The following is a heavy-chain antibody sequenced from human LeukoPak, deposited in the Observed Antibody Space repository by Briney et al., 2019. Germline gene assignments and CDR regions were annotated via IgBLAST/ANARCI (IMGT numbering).Heavy chain of an antibody. V-gene: IGHV3-20*04. CDR2: INWNGGST. J-gene: IGHJ4*02. Sequence: PGGSLRLSCAASGFTFDDYGMSWVRQAPGKGLEWGSGINWNGGSTGYADSVKGRFTISRDNAKDSLYLQMNSLRAEDTALYYCARDGLGYCSSTSCYETDYWGQGTLVTVSS. D-gene: IGHD2-2*01. CDR1: GFTFDDYG. CDR3: ARDGLGYCSSTSCYETDY.